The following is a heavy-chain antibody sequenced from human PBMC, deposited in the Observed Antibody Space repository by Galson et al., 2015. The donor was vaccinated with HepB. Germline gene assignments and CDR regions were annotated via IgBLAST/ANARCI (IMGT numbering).Heavy chain of an antibody. V-gene: IGHV3-49*03. Sequence: SLRLSCAASGFTFGDYAMTWFRQAPGKGLEWVGFIRSKAYGGTTEYAASVKGRFTISRDDSKSIAYLQMNSLKTEDTAVYYCTRELDIVVVPAAMRNSYYYGMDVWGQGTTVTVSS. CDR3: TRELDIVVVPAAMRNSYYYGMDV. CDR1: GFTFGDYA. J-gene: IGHJ6*02. CDR2: IRSKAYGGTT. D-gene: IGHD2-2*03.